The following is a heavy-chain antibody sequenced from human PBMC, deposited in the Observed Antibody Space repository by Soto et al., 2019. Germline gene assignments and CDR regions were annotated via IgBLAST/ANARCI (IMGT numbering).Heavy chain of an antibody. V-gene: IGHV3-21*01. D-gene: IGHD2-21*02. CDR1: GFTFSTYS. CDR3: AREETAWPLAYGLDV. CDR2: IGTRSDI. J-gene: IGHJ6*02. Sequence: LRLSCVASGFTFSTYSMNWVRQAPGKGLEWVSTIGTRSDIYYAESVKGRFTISRDNAKNSLSLQMNSLRVEDTAVYYCAREETAWPLAYGLDVWGQGTAVTVSS.